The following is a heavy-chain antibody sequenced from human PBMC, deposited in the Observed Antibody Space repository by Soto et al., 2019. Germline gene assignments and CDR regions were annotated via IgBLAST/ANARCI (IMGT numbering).Heavy chain of an antibody. J-gene: IGHJ6*02. Sequence: SETLSLTCTVPGGSISSGGYYWSWIRQHPGKGLEWIGYIYYSGSTYYNPSLKSRVTISVDTSKNQFSLKLSSVTAADTAVYYCARDSGYYPYGMDVWGQGTTVTVSS. V-gene: IGHV4-31*03. CDR1: GGSISSGGYY. D-gene: IGHD3-22*01. CDR3: ARDSGYYPYGMDV. CDR2: IYYSGST.